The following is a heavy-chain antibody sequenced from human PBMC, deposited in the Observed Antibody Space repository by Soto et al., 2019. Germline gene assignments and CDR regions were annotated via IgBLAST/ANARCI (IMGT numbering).Heavy chain of an antibody. CDR2: IYYTGST. CDR3: ARARAPGGSYGMDV. Sequence: SETLSLTCTVSGGSISGYYWSWIRQPPGKGLEWIGYIYYTGSTYYNPSLKSRVTISLDTSRNQFSLKLTSVTAADTAVYYCARARAPGGSYGMDVWGQGTTVTVSS. D-gene: IGHD3-10*01. CDR1: GGSISGYY. V-gene: IGHV4-59*01. J-gene: IGHJ6*02.